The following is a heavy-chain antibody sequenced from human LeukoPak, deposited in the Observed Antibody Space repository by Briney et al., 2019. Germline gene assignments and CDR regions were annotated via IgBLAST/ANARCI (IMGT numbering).Heavy chain of an antibody. Sequence: SETLSLTCTVSGGSISSYYWSWIRRPPGKGLEWIGYIYYSGSTNYNPSLKSRVTISVDTSKNQFSLKLSSVTAADTAVYYCARHLAAAGFDYWGQGTLVTVSS. V-gene: IGHV4-59*08. D-gene: IGHD6-13*01. J-gene: IGHJ4*02. CDR3: ARHLAAAGFDY. CDR2: IYYSGST. CDR1: GGSISSYY.